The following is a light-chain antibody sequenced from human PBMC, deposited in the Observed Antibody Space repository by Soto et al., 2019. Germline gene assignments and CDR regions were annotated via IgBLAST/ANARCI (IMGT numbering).Light chain of an antibody. CDR1: QSVSSN. J-gene: IGKJ4*01. CDR2: GAS. V-gene: IGKV3D-15*01. Sequence: ETMMTQSPCTLSVSTGESATLSCGTSQSVSSNLAWYQQKPGQAPRLLIYGASTRATGIPARFSGSGSGTEFTLTISYLRPEDSAVYFCQQYHDWVTFGGGTKVDI. CDR3: QQYHDWVT.